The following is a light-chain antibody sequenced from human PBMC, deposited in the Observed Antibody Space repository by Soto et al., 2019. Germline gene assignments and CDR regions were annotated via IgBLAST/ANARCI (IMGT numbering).Light chain of an antibody. CDR1: QSVNSRF. V-gene: IGKV3-20*01. CDR2: AAS. Sequence: EIVLTQSPGTLSLSPGERATFSCRASQSVNSRFLAWYQPKPGQAPRLLIYAASSRATGIPDRFSGSGSGTDFTLTISRLEPEDFAVYYCHYYDDSPPFPFGPGTKLDIK. CDR3: HYYDDSPPFP. J-gene: IGKJ3*01.